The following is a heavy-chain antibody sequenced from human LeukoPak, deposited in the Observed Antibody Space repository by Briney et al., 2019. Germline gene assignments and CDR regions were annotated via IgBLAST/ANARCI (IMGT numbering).Heavy chain of an antibody. Sequence: GGSLRLSCAASGFTFDDYAMHWVRQAPGKGLEGVSGISWNSGSIGYADSVKGRFTISRDNAKNSLYLQMNSLRAEDMALYYCAKGMYSGYDLGDYYFDYWGQGTLVTVSS. CDR1: GFTFDDYA. V-gene: IGHV3-9*03. D-gene: IGHD5-12*01. J-gene: IGHJ4*02. CDR3: AKGMYSGYDLGDYYFDY. CDR2: ISWNSGSI.